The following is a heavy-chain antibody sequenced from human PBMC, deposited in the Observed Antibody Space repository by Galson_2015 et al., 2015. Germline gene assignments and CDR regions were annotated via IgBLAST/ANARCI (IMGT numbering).Heavy chain of an antibody. CDR1: GLIFSDYY. CDR3: AISGKSAGHRSIDY. J-gene: IGHJ4*02. D-gene: IGHD4-23*01. CDR2: IRDKPNGFTT. Sequence: SLRLSCATSGLIFSDYYMDWVRQAPGKGLEWVARIRDKPNGFTTEYAASVKGRFTISRDDSKNSLFLQMNSLITEDTAVYYCAISGKSAGHRSIDYWGQGTLVTVSS. V-gene: IGHV3-72*01.